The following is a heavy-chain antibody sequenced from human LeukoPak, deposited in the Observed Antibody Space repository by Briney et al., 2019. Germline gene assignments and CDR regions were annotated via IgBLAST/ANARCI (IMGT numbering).Heavy chain of an antibody. J-gene: IGHJ4*02. D-gene: IGHD4-11*01. V-gene: IGHV3-23*01. Sequence: GGSLRLSCAASGFTFSSYAMSWVRQAPGKGLEWVSAISASGYSTYYADSVKGRFTISRDNSKKTLYLQMNSLRAEDTAVYYCAKGVGGLQSSPVDYWGQGTLVTVSS. CDR1: GFTFSSYA. CDR2: ISASGYST. CDR3: AKGVGGLQSSPVDY.